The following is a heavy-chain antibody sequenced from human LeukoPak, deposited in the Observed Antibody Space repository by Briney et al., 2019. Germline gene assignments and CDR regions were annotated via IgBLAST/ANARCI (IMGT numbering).Heavy chain of an antibody. J-gene: IGHJ4*02. V-gene: IGHV3-66*04. CDR3: ARLVNPYDILTGYYHYFDY. Sequence: PGGSLRLSCAASGFAVNGNYMSWVRQAPGQGLEWVSVIYSGGSTSYADSVKGRFTISRDNYKNTLYLQMNSLRVEDTAVYYCARLVNPYDILTGYYHYFDYWGQGMLVAVSS. D-gene: IGHD3-9*01. CDR1: GFAVNGNY. CDR2: IYSGGST.